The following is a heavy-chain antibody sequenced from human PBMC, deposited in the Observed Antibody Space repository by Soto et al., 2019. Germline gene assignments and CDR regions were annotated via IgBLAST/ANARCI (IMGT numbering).Heavy chain of an antibody. Sequence: QVQLQASGPGLVKTSQTLSLTCTVSGGSISSSGGYSWNWIRQHPGKGLEWIGYIYNTGRTFYNPSLKSRVTISPDRSKNQSSLKMNSVTPAVTAVYYCAREGGVLFTIFGVGGLDVWGQGTTVTGSS. CDR1: GGSISSSGGYS. CDR2: IYNTGRT. CDR3: AREGGVLFTIFGVGGLDV. D-gene: IGHD3-3*01. V-gene: IGHV4-31*03. J-gene: IGHJ6*02.